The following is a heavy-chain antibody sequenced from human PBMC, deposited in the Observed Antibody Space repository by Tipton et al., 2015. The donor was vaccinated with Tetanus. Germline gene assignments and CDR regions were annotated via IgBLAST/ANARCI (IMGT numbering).Heavy chain of an antibody. J-gene: IGHJ4*02. CDR1: GFLISSYA. Sequence: SLRLSCAGSGFLISSYAMNWVRQGPGEGLEWVSGVSASGNTNYADSVDGRFTISRDNAKKTMYLQMNSLRAEDTATYYCAKLKSRGDSSAIEHWGQGTLVTVSS. CDR3: AKLKSRGDSSAIEH. CDR2: VSASGNT. D-gene: IGHD2-21*02. V-gene: IGHV3-23*01.